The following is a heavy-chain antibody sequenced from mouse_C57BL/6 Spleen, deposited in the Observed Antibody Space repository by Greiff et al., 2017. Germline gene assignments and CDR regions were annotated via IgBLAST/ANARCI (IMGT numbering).Heavy chain of an antibody. V-gene: IGHV1-69*01. CDR1: GYTFTSYW. CDR2: IDPSDSYT. CDR3: AREHCYYDESFDY. Sequence: QVQLQQPGAELVMPGASVKLSCKASGYTFTSYWMHWVKQRPGQGLEWIGEIDPSDSYTNYNQKFKGKSTLTVDKSSSTAYMQLSSLTSEESAVAFCAREHCYYDESFDYWGQGATLSLSP. D-gene: IGHD1-1*01. J-gene: IGHJ2*01.